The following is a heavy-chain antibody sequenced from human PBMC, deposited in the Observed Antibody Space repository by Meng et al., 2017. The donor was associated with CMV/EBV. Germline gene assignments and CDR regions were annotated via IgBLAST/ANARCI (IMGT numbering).Heavy chain of an antibody. CDR2: ISGSGGST. D-gene: IGHD1-26*01. CDR1: GFTFSSYA. Sequence: GESLKISCAASGFTFSSYAMSWVRQAPGKGLERVSAISGSGGSTYYADSVKGRFTISRDNSKNTLYLQMNSLRAEDTAVYYCAKDLSPYSGSYLYYFDYWGQGTLVTVSS. V-gene: IGHV3-23*01. CDR3: AKDLSPYSGSYLYYFDY. J-gene: IGHJ4*02.